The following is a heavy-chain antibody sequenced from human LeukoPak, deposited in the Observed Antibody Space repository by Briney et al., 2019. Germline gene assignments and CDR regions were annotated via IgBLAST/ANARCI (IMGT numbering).Heavy chain of an antibody. CDR2: MNPNSGNT. V-gene: IGHV1-8*01. CDR3: ARGPWVVAAYYYYYYMDV. Sequence: ASVKVSCKASGYTFTGYDINWVRQATGQGLEWMGWMNPNSGNTGYAQKFQGRVTMTRNTSISTANMELSSLRSEDTAVYYCARGPWVVAAYYYYYYMDVWGKGTTVTVSS. CDR1: GYTFTGYD. D-gene: IGHD2-15*01. J-gene: IGHJ6*03.